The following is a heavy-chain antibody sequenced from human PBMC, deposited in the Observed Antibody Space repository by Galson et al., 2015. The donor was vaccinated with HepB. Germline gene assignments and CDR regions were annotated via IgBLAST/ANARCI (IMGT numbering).Heavy chain of an antibody. J-gene: IGHJ4*02. Sequence: SLRLSCAASGFTFSTTDMSWVRQAPGKGLEWVSTITERGDVTYYGDSVRGLFTISRDNAKSSLFPQMNNLRAEDTAVYYCARDFWTGSTLDYWGQGTVVTVSS. CDR2: ITERGDVT. V-gene: IGHV3-23*01. D-gene: IGHD3/OR15-3a*01. CDR3: ARDFWTGSTLDY. CDR1: GFTFSTTD.